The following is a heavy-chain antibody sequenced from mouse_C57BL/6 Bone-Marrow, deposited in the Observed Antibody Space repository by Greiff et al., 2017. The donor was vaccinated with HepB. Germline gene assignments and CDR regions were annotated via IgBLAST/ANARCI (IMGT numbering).Heavy chain of an antibody. CDR1: GFSLSTFGMG. CDR3: ARIVDYGSSYGWYFDV. CDR2: IWWDDDK. Sequence: QVTLKVSGPGILQPSQTLSLTCSFSGFSLSTFGMGVGWIRQPSGKGLEWLAHIWWDDDKYYNPALKSRLTISKDTSKNQVFLKIANVDTADTATYYCARIVDYGSSYGWYFDVWGTGTTVTVSS. V-gene: IGHV8-8*01. D-gene: IGHD1-1*01. J-gene: IGHJ1*03.